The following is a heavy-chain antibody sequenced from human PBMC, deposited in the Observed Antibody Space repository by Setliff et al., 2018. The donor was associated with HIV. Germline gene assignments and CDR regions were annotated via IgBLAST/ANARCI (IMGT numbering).Heavy chain of an antibody. CDR1: GFTFSGSA. J-gene: IGHJ4*02. D-gene: IGHD6-13*01. V-gene: IGHV3-73*01. Sequence: GGSLRLSCAASGFTFSGSAMHWVRQASGKGLEWVGRIRSKANSYATAYAASVKGRFTISRDDSKNTAYLQMNSLRAEDTAVYYCAKAPLTIVATGGEDCWGQGTLVTVSS. CDR3: AKAPLTIVATGGEDC. CDR2: IRSKANSYAT.